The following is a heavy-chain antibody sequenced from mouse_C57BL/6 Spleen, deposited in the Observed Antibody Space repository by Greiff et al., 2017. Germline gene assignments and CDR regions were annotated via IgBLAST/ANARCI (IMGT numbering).Heavy chain of an antibody. Sequence: QVQLQQPGAELVMPGASVKLSCKASGYTFTSYWMHWVKQRPGQGLEWIGEIDPSDSYTNYNQKFKGKSTLTVDKSSSTAYMQLSSLTSEDSAVYYCARKDSVHRWFAYWGQGTLVTVSA. D-gene: IGHD2-12*01. V-gene: IGHV1-69*01. J-gene: IGHJ3*01. CDR2: IDPSDSYT. CDR1: GYTFTSYW. CDR3: ARKDSVHRWFAY.